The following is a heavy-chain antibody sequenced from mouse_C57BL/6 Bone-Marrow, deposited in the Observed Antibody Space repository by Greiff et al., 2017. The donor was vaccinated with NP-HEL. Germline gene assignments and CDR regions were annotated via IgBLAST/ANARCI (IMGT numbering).Heavy chain of an antibody. CDR2: ISDGGSYT. Sequence: EVKLQESGGGLVKPGGSLKLSCAASGFTFSSYAMSWVRQTPEKRLEWVATISDGGSYTYYPDNVKGRFTISRDNAKNNLYLQMSHLKSEDTAMYYCARDLYYYGSSHWYFDVWGTGTTVTVSS. V-gene: IGHV5-4*01. D-gene: IGHD1-1*01. CDR1: GFTFSSYA. J-gene: IGHJ1*03. CDR3: ARDLYYYGSSHWYFDV.